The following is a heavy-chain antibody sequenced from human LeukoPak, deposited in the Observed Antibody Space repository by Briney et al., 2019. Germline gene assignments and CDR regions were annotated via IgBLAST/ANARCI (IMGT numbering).Heavy chain of an antibody. Sequence: SETLSLTCTVSGGSIGSYYWNWIRQPPGKGLEWIGYIHYSGTSNYNPSLKSRVSISVDTSKNQFSLKMSTVTAADTAVYYCARKLAGIHFDQWGRGTLVTVSS. CDR1: GGSIGSYY. J-gene: IGHJ4*02. V-gene: IGHV4-59*01. CDR3: ARKLAGIHFDQ. CDR2: IHYSGTS. D-gene: IGHD6-19*01.